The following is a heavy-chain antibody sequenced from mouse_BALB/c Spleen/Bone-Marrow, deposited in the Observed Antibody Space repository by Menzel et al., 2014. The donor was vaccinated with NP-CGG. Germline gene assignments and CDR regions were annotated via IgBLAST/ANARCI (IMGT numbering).Heavy chain of an antibody. CDR2: TNPDSSTI. V-gene: IGHV4-1*02. CDR3: ASLHYYGFFAY. Sequence: EVKVVESGGGLVQPGGSLKLSCAASGFDFSRYWMSWVRQAPGKGLEWIGETNPDSSTINYTPSLKDKFIISRDNAKNTLYLQMSKVRSEDTALYYCASLHYYGFFAYWGQGTLVTVSA. J-gene: IGHJ3*01. D-gene: IGHD1-2*01. CDR1: GFDFSRYW.